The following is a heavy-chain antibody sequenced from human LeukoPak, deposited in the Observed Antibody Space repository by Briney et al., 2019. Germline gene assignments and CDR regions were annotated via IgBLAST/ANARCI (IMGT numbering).Heavy chain of an antibody. CDR1: GYSFTSYW. D-gene: IGHD4-11*01. CDR2: IYPRDSDT. CDR3: AIHAGGGPYSNHDAFDF. Sequence: GESLKISCKGSGYSFTSYWLGWVRQMPGKGLEWMVIIYPRDSDTRYTPSFQGQVTISADNSISTAYLQWSSLKASDTAMYYCAIHAGGGPYSNHDAFDFWGQGTMVTVSS. J-gene: IGHJ3*01. V-gene: IGHV5-51*01.